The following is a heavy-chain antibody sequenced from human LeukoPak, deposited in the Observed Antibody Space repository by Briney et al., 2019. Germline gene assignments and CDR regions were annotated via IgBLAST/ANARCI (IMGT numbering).Heavy chain of an antibody. Sequence: WGPLRLSCAASGFTFSAYSMNWVRQAPGKGLDWVSYISSRSFTIYYADSVKGRFTISRDNAKNSLYLQMNSLRAEDTAIYYCARALSSSTCLYFDYWGQGTLVTVSS. V-gene: IGHV3-48*01. J-gene: IGHJ4*02. CDR2: ISSRSFTI. CDR3: ARALSSSTCLYFDY. D-gene: IGHD2-2*01. CDR1: GFTFSAYS.